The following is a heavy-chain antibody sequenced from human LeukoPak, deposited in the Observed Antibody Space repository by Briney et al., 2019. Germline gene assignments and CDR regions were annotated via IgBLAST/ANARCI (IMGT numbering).Heavy chain of an antibody. Sequence: SGGSLRLSCAASGFTFSSYSMSWIRQAPGKGLEWVSYISSSGSTIYYADSVKGRFTISRDNAKNSLYLQMNSLRAEDTAVYYCARVIRGYSYGEIFDYWGQGTLVTVSS. V-gene: IGHV3-48*04. J-gene: IGHJ4*02. CDR1: GFTFSSYS. CDR2: ISSSGSTI. D-gene: IGHD5-18*01. CDR3: ARVIRGYSYGEIFDY.